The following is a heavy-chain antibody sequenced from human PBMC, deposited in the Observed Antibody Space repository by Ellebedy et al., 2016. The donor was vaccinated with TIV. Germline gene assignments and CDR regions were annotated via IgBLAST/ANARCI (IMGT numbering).Heavy chain of an antibody. CDR3: ARDTGNDYYYGMDV. V-gene: IGHV3-48*02. CDR2: ISSSSSTI. CDR1: GFTFSSYS. D-gene: IGHD1-1*01. J-gene: IGHJ6*02. Sequence: GESLKISXAASGFTFSSYSMNWVRQAPGKGLEWVSYISSSSSTIYYADSVKGRFTISRDNAKNSLYLQMNSLRDEDTAVYYCARDTGNDYYYGMDVWGQGTTVTVSS.